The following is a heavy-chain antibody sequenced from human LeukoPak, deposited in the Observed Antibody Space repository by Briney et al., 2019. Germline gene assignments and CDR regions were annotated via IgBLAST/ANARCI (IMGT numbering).Heavy chain of an antibody. CDR1: GYSFTSYW. Sequence: GESLKISCKGSGYSFTSYWIGWVRQMSGKGLEWMGIIYPGDSDTRYSPSFLGQVTISADKSISTAYLQWSSLKASHTAMYYCARHDLELNYYYYMDVWGKGTTVTVSS. J-gene: IGHJ6*03. CDR3: ARHDLELNYYYYMDV. V-gene: IGHV5-51*01. CDR2: IYPGDSDT. D-gene: IGHD1-7*01.